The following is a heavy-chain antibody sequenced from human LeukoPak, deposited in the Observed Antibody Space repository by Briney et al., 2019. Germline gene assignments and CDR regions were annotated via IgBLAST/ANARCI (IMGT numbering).Heavy chain of an antibody. CDR1: GFTFSSYA. D-gene: IGHD6-19*01. V-gene: IGHV3-23*01. CDR3: AKDPRPVAAYYFDY. Sequence: GGSLRLSCAASGFTFSSYAMSWVRQAPRKGLEWVSAISGSGGSTYYADSVKGRFTISRDNSKNTLYLQMDSLRAEDTAVYYCAKDPRPVAAYYFDYWGQGTLVTVSS. J-gene: IGHJ4*02. CDR2: ISGSGGST.